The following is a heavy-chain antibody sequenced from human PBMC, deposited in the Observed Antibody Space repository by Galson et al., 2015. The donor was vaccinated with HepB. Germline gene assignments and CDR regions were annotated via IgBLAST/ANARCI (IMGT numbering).Heavy chain of an antibody. V-gene: IGHV1-2*06. Sequence: QSGAEVKKPGESLKISCAASGYTFTGYYMHWVRQAPGQGLEWMGRINPNSGGTNYAQKFQGRVTMTRDTSISTAYMELSRLRSDDTAVYYCARGRPYCSGGSCQGKAFDIWGQGTMVTVSS. CDR3: ARGRPYCSGGSCQGKAFDI. CDR1: GYTFTGYY. CDR2: INPNSGGT. J-gene: IGHJ3*02. D-gene: IGHD2-15*01.